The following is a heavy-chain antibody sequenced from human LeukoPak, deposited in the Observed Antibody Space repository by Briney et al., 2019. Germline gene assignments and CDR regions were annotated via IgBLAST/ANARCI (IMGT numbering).Heavy chain of an antibody. CDR2: ISSNGGST. CDR1: GFTFSRYA. D-gene: IGHD3-10*01. V-gene: IGHV3-64D*06. CDR3: VKDGSGSYYTYYFDY. Sequence: GGSLRLSCSASGFTFSRYAMHWVRQAPGKGLEYVSAISSNGGSTYYADSVKGRFTISRDNSKNTLYLQMSSLRDEDTAVYYCVKDGSGSYYTYYFDYWGQGTLVTVSS. J-gene: IGHJ4*02.